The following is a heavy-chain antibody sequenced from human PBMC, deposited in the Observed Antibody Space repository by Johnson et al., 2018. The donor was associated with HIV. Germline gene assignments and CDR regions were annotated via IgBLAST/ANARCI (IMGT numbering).Heavy chain of an antibody. Sequence: VHLVESGGDLVKPGGSLRLSCAASGFTVGSNYISWVRQAPGKGRDLVSVIYGGGSTYYADSVKGRFTISRDNSKNTRYLQMNSLRAEDTAVYYCAKGPRGYYNFWSNWGQGTMVTVSS. J-gene: IGHJ3*01. CDR1: GFTVGSNY. V-gene: IGHV3-53*01. CDR3: AKGPRGYYNFWSN. CDR2: IYGGGST. D-gene: IGHD3-3*01.